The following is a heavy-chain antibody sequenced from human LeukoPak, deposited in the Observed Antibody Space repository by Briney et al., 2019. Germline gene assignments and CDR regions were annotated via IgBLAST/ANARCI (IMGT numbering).Heavy chain of an antibody. D-gene: IGHD4-23*01. V-gene: IGHV3-66*01. J-gene: IGHJ4*02. CDR1: GFTVSTNY. CDR3: ARGEVVTYAY. Sequence: GGSLRLSCAASGFTVSTNYMNWVRQAPGKGLEWVSVIYRDGTTYYADSVKGRFTISRDNSKNMLYLQINSLRAEDTAVYYCARGEVVTYAYWGQGTLVTVSS. CDR2: IYRDGTT.